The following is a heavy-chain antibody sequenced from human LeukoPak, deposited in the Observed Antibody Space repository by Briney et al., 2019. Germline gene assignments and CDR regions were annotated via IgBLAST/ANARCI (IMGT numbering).Heavy chain of an antibody. V-gene: IGHV3-11*01. D-gene: IGHD5-24*01. Sequence: GGSLRLSCAASGFTFSDFYMNWIRQAPGKGPEWLSYMNSDGGKIYYADSVKGRFTVSRDNAENSLYLQMNNLRPDDSAVYYCARSPPPAYNHLDYWGKGTTVTVSS. CDR2: MNSDGGKI. J-gene: IGHJ6*04. CDR3: ARSPPPAYNHLDY. CDR1: GFTFSDFY.